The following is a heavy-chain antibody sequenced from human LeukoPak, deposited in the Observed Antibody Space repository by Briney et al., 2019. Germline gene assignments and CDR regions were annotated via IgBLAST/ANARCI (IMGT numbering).Heavy chain of an antibody. Sequence: GGSLRLSCAASGFTFSSYGMHWVRQAPGKGLEWVAVISYDVGKKYYADSVKGRFTISRDNSKNTLYLQMNSLRAEDAAVYYRATEGSFDYWGQGTLVTVSS. V-gene: IGHV3-30*03. CDR3: ATEGSFDY. J-gene: IGHJ4*02. CDR2: ISYDVGKK. CDR1: GFTFSSYG.